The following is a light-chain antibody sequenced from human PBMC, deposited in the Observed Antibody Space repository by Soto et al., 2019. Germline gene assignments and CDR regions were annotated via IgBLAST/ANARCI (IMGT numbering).Light chain of an antibody. CDR1: QSVSSY. CDR3: QQRSNWPPMYT. J-gene: IGKJ2*01. V-gene: IGKV3-11*01. Sequence: EIVVTQSPATLSLSPVERATLSCRASQSVSSYLAWYQQKPGQAPRLLIYDASNRATGIPARFSGSGSGTDFTLTISSLEPEDFAVYYCQQRSNWPPMYTFGQGTKLEIK. CDR2: DAS.